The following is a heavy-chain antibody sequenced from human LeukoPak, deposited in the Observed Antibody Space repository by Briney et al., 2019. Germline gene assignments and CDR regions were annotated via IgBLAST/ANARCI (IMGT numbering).Heavy chain of an antibody. CDR2: FDPEDGET. D-gene: IGHD5-24*01. Sequence: ASVKVSCKVSGYTLTELSMHWVRQAPGKGLEWMGGFDPEDGETIYAQKFQGRVTMTRDTSTSTVYMELSSLRSEDTAVYYCARDKLTGTFDLWGRGTLVTVS. V-gene: IGHV1-24*01. CDR3: ARDKLTGTFDL. J-gene: IGHJ2*01. CDR1: GYTLTELS.